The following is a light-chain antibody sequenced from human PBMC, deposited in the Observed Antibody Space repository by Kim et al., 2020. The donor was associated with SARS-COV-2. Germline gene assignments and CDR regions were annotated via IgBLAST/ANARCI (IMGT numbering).Light chain of an antibody. V-gene: IGKV1-5*03. CDR2: KAY. J-gene: IGKJ4*01. CDR1: QSISSW. CDR3: SLYNSYSFT. Sequence: DIQMTQSPSTLSASVGDRVTITCRASQSISSWLAWYQQKPGKAPKLLIYKAYSLESGVPSRFSGSGSGTEFTLTISSLQPDDFATYHCSLYNSYSFTFAGVTKVDLK.